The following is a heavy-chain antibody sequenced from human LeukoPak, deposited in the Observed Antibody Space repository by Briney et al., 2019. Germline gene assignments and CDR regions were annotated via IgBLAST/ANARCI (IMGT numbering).Heavy chain of an antibody. CDR2: LSWNSATI. V-gene: IGHV3-9*03. CDR3: AKDVWPYTYYYDTHPLGGGFDS. Sequence: GRSLRLSCAASGFTFDHYAMHWVRQAPGKGLEWVSSLSWNSATIGYADSVRGRFTISRDNAKNSLYLQMNSLRAEDMAFYYCAKDVWPYTYYYDTHPLGGGFDSWGQGTLVTVSS. CDR1: GFTFDHYA. D-gene: IGHD3-22*01. J-gene: IGHJ4*02.